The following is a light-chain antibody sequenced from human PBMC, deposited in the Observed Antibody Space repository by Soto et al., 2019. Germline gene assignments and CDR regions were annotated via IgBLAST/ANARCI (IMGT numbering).Light chain of an antibody. J-gene: IGLJ1*01. CDR1: SNDVGGYKY. Sequence: HSVLTQPASLSGSPGQSITISCTGTSNDVGGYKYVSWYQQRPGTAPKLIMFEVNNRPSGVSDRFSGSRSANTASLTISGLQAQDEADYYCSSYSSNNILSYVFGTGTKVTVL. CDR2: EVN. V-gene: IGLV2-14*03. CDR3: SSYSSNNILSYV.